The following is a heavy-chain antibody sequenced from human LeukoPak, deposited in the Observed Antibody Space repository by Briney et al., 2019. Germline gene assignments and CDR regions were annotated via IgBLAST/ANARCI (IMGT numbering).Heavy chain of an antibody. V-gene: IGHV3-7*01. CDR1: GFSFRTFW. Sequence: GGSLRLSCAASGFSFRTFWMSWIRQAPGKEPEWVADINQDGSEEYYLQSVRGRFTVFRDNAQNAVFLQMTNLRADDTAVYYCARWKMELQRNAFDFWGQGTVVTVSS. J-gene: IGHJ3*01. D-gene: IGHD1-26*01. CDR2: INQDGSEE. CDR3: ARWKMELQRNAFDF.